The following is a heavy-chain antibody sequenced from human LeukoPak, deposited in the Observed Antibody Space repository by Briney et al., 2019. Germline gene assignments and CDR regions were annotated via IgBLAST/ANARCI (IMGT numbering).Heavy chain of an antibody. J-gene: IGHJ5*02. CDR3: ARALPAAAYNWFDP. CDR2: ISAYNGNT. Sequence: ASVKVSCKASGYTFTSYGISWVRQAPGQGLEWMGWISAYNGNTNYAQKLQGRVTMTPDTSTSTAYMELRSLRSDDTAVYYCARALPAAAYNWFDPWGQGTLVTVSS. V-gene: IGHV1-18*01. D-gene: IGHD2-2*01. CDR1: GYTFTSYG.